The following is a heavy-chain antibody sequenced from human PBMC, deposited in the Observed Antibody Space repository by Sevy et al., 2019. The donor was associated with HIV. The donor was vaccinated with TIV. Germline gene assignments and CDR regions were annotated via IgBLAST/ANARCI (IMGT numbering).Heavy chain of an antibody. V-gene: IGHV3-30*04. CDR3: ARFPPERAFDI. CDR1: GLPFSSYA. CDR2: ISYDARNE. J-gene: IGHJ3*02. Sequence: GGSLRLSCAASGLPFSSYAMHWVRQGPGKGLEWAAVISYDARNEAYADSVKGRFTISRDNSKNTLYLQMNSLRAEDTAVYYCARFPPERAFDIWGQGTMVTVSS.